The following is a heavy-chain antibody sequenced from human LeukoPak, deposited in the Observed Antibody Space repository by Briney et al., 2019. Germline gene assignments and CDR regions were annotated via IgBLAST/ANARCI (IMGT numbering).Heavy chain of an antibody. CDR2: IKHDGSEK. Sequence: GGSLGLSCAASGFSFSAYWMSWVRQAPGKGLEWVANIKHDGSEKYYVDSVKGRFTISRDNAKNSLYLQMNSLRAEDTAVYYCARAYYDSSGYYYVYFDYWGHGILVSVSS. CDR3: ARAYYDSSGYYYVYFDY. J-gene: IGHJ4*01. D-gene: IGHD3-22*01. CDR1: GFSFSAYW. V-gene: IGHV3-7*01.